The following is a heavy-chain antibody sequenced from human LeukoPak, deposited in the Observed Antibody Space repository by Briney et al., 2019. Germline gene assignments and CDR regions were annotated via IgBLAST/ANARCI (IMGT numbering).Heavy chain of an antibody. J-gene: IGHJ4*02. Sequence: GESLKIPCKGSGYSFSSYWIGWVRQMPGKGLEWMGIIYPGDSDTRHSPSFQGQVTISADKSISTAYLQWSSLKASDTAMYYCARAECSGGSCHLDYWGQGTLVTVSS. CDR3: ARAECSGGSCHLDY. D-gene: IGHD2-15*01. V-gene: IGHV5-51*01. CDR2: IYPGDSDT. CDR1: GYSFSSYW.